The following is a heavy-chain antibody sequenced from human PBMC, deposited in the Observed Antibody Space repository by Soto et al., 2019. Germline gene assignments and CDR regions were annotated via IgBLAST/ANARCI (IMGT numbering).Heavy chain of an antibody. CDR2: INHSGST. J-gene: IGHJ5*02. V-gene: IGHV4-34*01. Sequence: SETLSLTCAVYGGSFSGYYWSWIRQPPGKGLEWIGEINHSGSTNYNPSLKSRVTISVDTSKNQFSLKLSSVTAADTAVYYCATTAASRYSSSWGNWFDPWGQGTLVTVSS. CDR1: GGSFSGYY. D-gene: IGHD6-13*01. CDR3: ATTAASRYSSSWGNWFDP.